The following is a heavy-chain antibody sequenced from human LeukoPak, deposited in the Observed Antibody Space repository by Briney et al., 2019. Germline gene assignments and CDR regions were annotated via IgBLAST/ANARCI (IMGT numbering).Heavy chain of an antibody. D-gene: IGHD2-2*02. CDR3: ARANCSSTSCYNSGLHWFDP. V-gene: IGHV1-46*01. CDR1: GYTFTSYY. J-gene: IGHJ5*02. Sequence: GASVKVSCKASGYTFTSYYMHWVRQAPGQGLEWMGIINPSGGSTSYAQKFQGRVTMTRDMSTSTVYMELSSLRSEDTAVYYCARANCSSTSCYNSGLHWFDPWGQGTLVTVSS. CDR2: INPSGGST.